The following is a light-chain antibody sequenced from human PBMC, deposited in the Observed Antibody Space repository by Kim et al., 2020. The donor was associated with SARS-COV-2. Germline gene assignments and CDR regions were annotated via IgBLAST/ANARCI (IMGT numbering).Light chain of an antibody. J-gene: IGKJ5*01. Sequence: ASVGDRVTITCQASQDINEYVNWYQQKPGKAPKLLIYDASDLEAGVPSRFSGSGSGTEFTLTISSVQPEDFATYFCLQHSTYPITFGQGTRLEIK. CDR2: DAS. CDR1: QDINEY. V-gene: IGKV1-33*01. CDR3: LQHSTYPIT.